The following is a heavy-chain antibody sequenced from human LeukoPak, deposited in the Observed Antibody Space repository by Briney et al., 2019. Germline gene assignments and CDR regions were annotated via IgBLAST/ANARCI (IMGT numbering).Heavy chain of an antibody. J-gene: IGHJ3*02. CDR2: IYTSGST. Sequence: SETLSLTCTVSGGSISSYYWSWIRQPPGKGLEWIGYIYTSGSTNYNPSLKSRVTISVDTSKNQFSLKLSSVTAADTAVYYCARLERGVTTDAFDIWGQGTMVTVSS. D-gene: IGHD4-11*01. CDR3: ARLERGVTTDAFDI. V-gene: IGHV4-4*09. CDR1: GGSISSYY.